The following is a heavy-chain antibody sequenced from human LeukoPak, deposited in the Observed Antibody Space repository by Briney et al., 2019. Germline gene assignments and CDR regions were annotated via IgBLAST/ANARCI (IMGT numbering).Heavy chain of an antibody. D-gene: IGHD1-14*01. CDR2: INPSGGST. Sequence: ASVKVSCKASGYTFTNYYIHWVRQAPGQGLEWMGIINPSGGSTFYTQKFRGRVTMTRDTSTSTVYMELSSLRSEDTAVYYCARAYTGSPVRYCDLWGRGTLVTVSS. CDR1: GYTFTNYY. CDR3: ARAYTGSPVRYCDL. J-gene: IGHJ2*01. V-gene: IGHV1-46*01.